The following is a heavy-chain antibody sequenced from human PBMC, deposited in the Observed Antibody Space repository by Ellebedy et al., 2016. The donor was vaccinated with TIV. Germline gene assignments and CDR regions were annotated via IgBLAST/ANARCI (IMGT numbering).Heavy chain of an antibody. CDR2: INHSGST. CDR3: ARLGRFLV. V-gene: IGHV4-34*01. J-gene: IGHJ6*02. Sequence: SQTLSLTCAVYGGSFSGYYWSWIRQPPGKGLEWIGEINHSGSTNYNPSLKSRVTISVDTSKNQFSLKLSSVTAADTAVYYCARLGRFLVWGQGTTVTVSS. D-gene: IGHD3-3*01. CDR1: GGSFSGYY.